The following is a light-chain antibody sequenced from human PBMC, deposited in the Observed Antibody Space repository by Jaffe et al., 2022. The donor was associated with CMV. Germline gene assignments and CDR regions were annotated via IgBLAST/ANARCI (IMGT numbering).Light chain of an antibody. CDR3: CSYGGTNSDFV. J-gene: IGLJ1*01. V-gene: IGLV2-23*02. Sequence: QSVLTQPASVSGSPGQSITISCTGTNSDVVNYHLVSWYQHHPGKAPKLLISEVSNRPSGVSNRFSGSKSGNTASLTISGLQAEDEADYYCCSYGGTNSDFVFGTGTKVTVL. CDR1: NSDVVNYHL. CDR2: EVS.